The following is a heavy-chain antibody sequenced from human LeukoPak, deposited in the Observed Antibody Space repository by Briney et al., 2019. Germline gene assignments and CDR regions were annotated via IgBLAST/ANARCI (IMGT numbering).Heavy chain of an antibody. CDR2: INHSGST. V-gene: IGHV4-34*01. CDR3: ARRKYQLLAP. CDR1: GGSFSGYY. Sequence: PSETLSLTCAVYGGSFSGYYWSWIRQPPGKGLEWIGEINHSGSTNYNPSLKSRVTISVDTSKNQFSLKLSSVTAADTAVYYCARRKYQLLAPWGQGTLVTVSS. D-gene: IGHD2-2*01. J-gene: IGHJ5*02.